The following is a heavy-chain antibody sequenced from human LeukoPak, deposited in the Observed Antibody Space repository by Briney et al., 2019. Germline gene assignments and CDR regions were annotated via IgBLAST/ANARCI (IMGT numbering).Heavy chain of an antibody. CDR1: GYTFTGYY. CDR2: INPNSGGT. D-gene: IGHD1-1*01. CDR3: ARVARELVNSNWFDP. Sequence: ASVKVSCKASGYTFTGYYMHWVRQAPGQGLEWMGWINPNSGGTNYAQKFQGWVTMTRDTSISTAYMELSRLRSDDTAVYYCARVARELVNSNWFDPWGQGALVTVSS. V-gene: IGHV1-2*04. J-gene: IGHJ5*02.